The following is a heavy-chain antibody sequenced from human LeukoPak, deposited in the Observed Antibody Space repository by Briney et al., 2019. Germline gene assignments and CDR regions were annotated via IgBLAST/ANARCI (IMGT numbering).Heavy chain of an antibody. CDR2: IYYSGST. CDR3: AGSDSSGYYNPSGNFDY. V-gene: IGHV4-59*01. Sequence: SETLSLTCTVSGGSISSYYWSWIRQPPGKGLVWIGYIYYSGSTNYNPSLKSRVTISVDTSKNQFSLKLSSVTAADTAVYYCAGSDSSGYYNPSGNFDYWGQGTLVTVSS. CDR1: GGSISSYY. D-gene: IGHD3-22*01. J-gene: IGHJ4*02.